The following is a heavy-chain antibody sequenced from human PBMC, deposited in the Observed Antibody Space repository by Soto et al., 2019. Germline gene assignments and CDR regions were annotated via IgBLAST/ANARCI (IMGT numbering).Heavy chain of an antibody. CDR2: ISGSGGST. Sequence: GGSLRLSCAASGFTFSSYAMSWVRQAPGKGLEWVSAISGSGGSTYYADSVKGRFTISRDNSKNTLYLQMNSLRAEDTAVYYCAKERRGIVVVPAAMHVWGPTDYWGQGTLVTVSS. V-gene: IGHV3-23*01. CDR3: AKERRGIVVVPAAMHVWGPTDY. CDR1: GFTFSSYA. D-gene: IGHD2-2*01. J-gene: IGHJ4*02.